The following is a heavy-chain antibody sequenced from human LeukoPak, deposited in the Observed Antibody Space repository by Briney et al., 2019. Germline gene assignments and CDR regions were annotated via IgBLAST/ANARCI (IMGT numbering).Heavy chain of an antibody. D-gene: IGHD3-9*01. Sequence: HTGGSLRLSCAASGFTVSSNYMSWVRQAPGKGLEWVSVIYSGGSTYYADSVKGRFTISRDNSKNTLYLQMNSLRAEDTAVYYCAKEKRYFDWGYYYFDYWGQGTLVTVSS. J-gene: IGHJ4*02. CDR1: GFTVSSNY. CDR3: AKEKRYFDWGYYYFDY. CDR2: IYSGGST. V-gene: IGHV3-53*01.